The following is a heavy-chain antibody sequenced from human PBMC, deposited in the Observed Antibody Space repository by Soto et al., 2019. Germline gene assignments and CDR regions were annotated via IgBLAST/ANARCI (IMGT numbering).Heavy chain of an antibody. CDR2: IYYSGST. J-gene: IGHJ3*02. CDR3: ARIDYSNYHRDAFDI. D-gene: IGHD4-4*01. V-gene: IGHV4-59*01. Sequence: SETLSLTCTVSGGSISSYYWSWIRQPPGKGLEWIGYIYYSGSTNYNPSLKSRVTISVDTSKNQFSLKLSSVTAADTAVYYCARIDYSNYHRDAFDIWGQGTMVTVSS. CDR1: GGSISSYY.